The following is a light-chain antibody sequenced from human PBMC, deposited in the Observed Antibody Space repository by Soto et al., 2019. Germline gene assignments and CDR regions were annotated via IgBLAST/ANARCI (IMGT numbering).Light chain of an antibody. CDR2: EVT. V-gene: IGLV2-14*01. CDR1: SSDIGRYKY. CDR3: SSYTDDTTYV. J-gene: IGLJ1*01. Sequence: QPVLTQPASVSGSPGQSSTISCTGSSSDIGRYKYVSWYQQHPDKAPRLRIYEVTNRPSGVSSRFSGSKSHNTASLTISGLEAEDDADDYCSSYTDDTTYVFGPGIKVTVL.